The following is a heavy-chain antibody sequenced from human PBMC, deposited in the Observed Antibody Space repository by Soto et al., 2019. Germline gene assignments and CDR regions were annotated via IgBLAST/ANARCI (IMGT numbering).Heavy chain of an antibody. D-gene: IGHD2-15*01. J-gene: IGHJ4*02. Sequence: GGSLRLSYAASGLNFSGSLMHWIRQGPGKGLLWLSRVSHDVGRTAYAGSVEGRFTISIDNAKSTVYLQMSSLTAEDRAGYYCTTEQCNTHICLDGGPDYWGQGTLIAVSS. V-gene: IGHV3-74*01. CDR2: VSHDVGRT. CDR3: TTEQCNTHICLDGGPDY. CDR1: GLNFSGSL.